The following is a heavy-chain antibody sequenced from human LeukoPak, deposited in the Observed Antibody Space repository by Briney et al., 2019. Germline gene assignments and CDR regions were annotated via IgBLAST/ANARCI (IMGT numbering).Heavy chain of an antibody. CDR1: GYTFTSYG. CDR2: ISAYNGNT. D-gene: IGHD3-22*01. J-gene: IGHJ4*02. Sequence: GASVKVSCKASGYTFTSYGISRVRQAPGQGLEWMGWISAYNGNTNYAQKLQGRVTMTTDTSTSTAYMELRSLRSDDTAVYYCARVPFYYYDSSGYSDYWGQGTLVTVSS. CDR3: ARVPFYYYDSSGYSDY. V-gene: IGHV1-18*01.